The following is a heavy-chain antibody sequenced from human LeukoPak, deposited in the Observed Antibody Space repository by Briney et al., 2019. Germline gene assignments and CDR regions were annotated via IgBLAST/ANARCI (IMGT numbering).Heavy chain of an antibody. V-gene: IGHV1-2*02. CDR1: GYTFTGYY. D-gene: IGHD4-17*01. Sequence: ASVKVSCKASGYTFTGYYMHWVGQAPGQGGEGMGWINANSGGTKYAQKFQGRVTITRDTSNSTAYMELSRLRSDDTAVYYCARVAYSVTTYLYGYWGQGTLVTVSS. CDR2: INANSGGT. CDR3: ARVAYSVTTYLYGY. J-gene: IGHJ4*02.